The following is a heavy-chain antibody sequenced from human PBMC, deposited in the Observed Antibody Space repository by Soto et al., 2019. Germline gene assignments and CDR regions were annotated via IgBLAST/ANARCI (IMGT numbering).Heavy chain of an antibody. CDR2: ILPLFDTP. CDR1: GGNFNGYS. V-gene: IGHV1-69*08. CDR3: ARDLPAFI. D-gene: IGHD3-16*01. J-gene: IGHJ4*02. Sequence: QVQLVQSGAEVKKPGSSVKISCKASGGNFNGYSITWVRQAPGHGLEWMGRILPLFDTPDYAQNFQGRVTITADKSTTTVYMELNNLKSEDTAVYYCARDLPAFIWGQGTLVTVSS.